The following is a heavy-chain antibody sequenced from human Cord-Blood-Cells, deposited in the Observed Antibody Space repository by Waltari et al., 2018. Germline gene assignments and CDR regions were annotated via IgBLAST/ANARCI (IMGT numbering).Heavy chain of an antibody. J-gene: IGHJ4*02. V-gene: IGHV4-31*03. Sequence: QVQLQESGPGLVKPSQTLSLTCTVSGGSISSGGSYWSWIRQHPGKGLEWIGYIYYSGSTYYNPSLKSRVTISVDTSKNQFSLKLSSVTAADTAVYYCARNGLDGSGSYFDYWGQGTLVTVSS. CDR3: ARNGLDGSGSYFDY. D-gene: IGHD3-10*01. CDR2: IYYSGST. CDR1: GGSISSGGSY.